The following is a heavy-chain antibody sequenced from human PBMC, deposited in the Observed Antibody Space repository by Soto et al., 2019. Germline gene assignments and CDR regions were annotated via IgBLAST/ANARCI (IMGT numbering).Heavy chain of an antibody. CDR1: GYTFTSYG. CDR2: ISAYNGNT. J-gene: IGHJ6*02. D-gene: IGHD4-17*01. CDR3: ARDRPDYGGMDV. Sequence: VKVCCKASGYTFTSYGIIWVRQAPGQGLEWMGWISAYNGNTNYAQKLQGRVTMTTDTSTSTAYMELRSLRSDDTAVYYCARDRPDYGGMDVWGQGTTVTVSS. V-gene: IGHV1-18*01.